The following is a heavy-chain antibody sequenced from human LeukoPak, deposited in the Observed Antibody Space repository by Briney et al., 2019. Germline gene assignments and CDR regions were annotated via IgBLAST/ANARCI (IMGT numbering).Heavy chain of an antibody. D-gene: IGHD3-22*01. Sequence: PSETLSLTCTVSGGSMNNYYWSWIRQPAGKGLEWIGQIYTSGTTNYNPSLRSRVTMSVDTSKNQFSLKLSSVTAADTAVYYCVRDRRYYDSSGYQRFDYWGQGVLVTVSS. CDR1: GGSMNNYY. CDR3: VRDRRYYDSSGYQRFDY. CDR2: IYTSGTT. V-gene: IGHV4-4*07. J-gene: IGHJ4*02.